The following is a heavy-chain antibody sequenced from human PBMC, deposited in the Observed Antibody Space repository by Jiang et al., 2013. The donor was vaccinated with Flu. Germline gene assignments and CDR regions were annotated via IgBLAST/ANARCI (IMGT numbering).Heavy chain of an antibody. CDR3: ARVIRAYVYYYGSGSGGMDV. J-gene: IGHJ6*02. V-gene: IGHV4-4*02. CDR1: GGSISSSNW. CDR2: IYHSGST. Sequence: PGLVKPSGTLSLTCAVSGGSISSSNWWSWVRQPPGKGLEWIGEIYHSGSTNYDPSLKSRVTISVDKSKNQFSLKLSSVTAADTAVYYCARVIRAYVYYYGSGSGGMDVWGQGTTVTVSS. D-gene: IGHD3-10*01.